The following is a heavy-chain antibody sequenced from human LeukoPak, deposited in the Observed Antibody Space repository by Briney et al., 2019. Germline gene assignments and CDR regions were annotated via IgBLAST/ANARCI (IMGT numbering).Heavy chain of an antibody. CDR2: IIPIFGTA. D-gene: IGHD3-22*01. CDR1: GGTFSSYA. V-gene: IGHV1-69*01. J-gene: IGHJ5*02. Sequence: GASVKVSCKASGGTFSSYAISWVRQAPGQGLEWMGGIIPIFGTANYAQKFQGRVTITADESTSTAYMELSSLRSEDTAVYYCASWGGEDSSGYSVPNWFDPWGQGTLVTVSS. CDR3: ASWGGEDSSGYSVPNWFDP.